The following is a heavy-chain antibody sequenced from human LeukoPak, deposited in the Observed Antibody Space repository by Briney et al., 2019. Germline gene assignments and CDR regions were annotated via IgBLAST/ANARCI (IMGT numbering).Heavy chain of an antibody. D-gene: IGHD1-1*01. J-gene: IGHJ4*02. CDR2: IWYDGSNK. CDR3: AKELEPEYDDY. V-gene: IGHV3-33*06. CDR1: GFTFSSYG. Sequence: GGSLRLSCAASGFTFSSYGMHWVRQAPGKGLEWVAVIWYDGSNKYYADSVKGRFTISRDNSKNTLYLQVNSLRAEDTAVYYCAKELEPEYDDYWGQGTLVTVSS.